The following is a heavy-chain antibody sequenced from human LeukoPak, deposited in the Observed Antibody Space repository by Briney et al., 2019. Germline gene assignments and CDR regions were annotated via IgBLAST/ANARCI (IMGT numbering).Heavy chain of an antibody. CDR3: ARVSSGWYNWFDP. V-gene: IGHV4-30-2*01. CDR2: IYHSGST. CDR1: GGSISSGGYS. D-gene: IGHD6-19*01. Sequence: PSETLSLTCAVSGGSISSGGYSWSWIRQPPGKGLEWIGYIYHSGSTYYNPSLKSRVTISVDRSKNQFSLKLSSVTAADTAVYYCARVSSGWYNWFDPWGQGTLVTVSS. J-gene: IGHJ5*02.